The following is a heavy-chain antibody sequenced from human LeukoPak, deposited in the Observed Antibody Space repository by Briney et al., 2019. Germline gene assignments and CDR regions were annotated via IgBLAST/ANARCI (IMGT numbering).Heavy chain of an antibody. CDR3: ARVQGSSGPGIFEY. J-gene: IGHJ4*02. Sequence: GGSLRLSCAASGFTFSNYWMSWVRQAPGKGLEWVANIKQDGSERFYVDSVKGRLTISRDNAKNSLYLQMNSLRVEDTAVYYCARVQGSSGPGIFEYWGQGTLVTVSS. D-gene: IGHD6-19*01. CDR2: IKQDGSER. CDR1: GFTFSNYW. V-gene: IGHV3-7*01.